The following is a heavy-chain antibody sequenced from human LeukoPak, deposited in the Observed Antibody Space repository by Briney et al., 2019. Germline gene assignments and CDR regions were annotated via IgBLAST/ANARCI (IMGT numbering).Heavy chain of an antibody. CDR3: ARVVGDRVFYYYYMDV. CDR1: GGSISSSSYY. D-gene: IGHD2-15*01. J-gene: IGHJ6*03. V-gene: IGHV4-39*07. Sequence: SETLSLTCTVSGGSISSSSYYWGWIRQPPGKGLEWIGSIYYSGSTYYNPSLKSRVTISVDTSKNQFSLKLSSVTAADTAVYYCARVVGDRVFYYYYMDVWGKGTTVTVSS. CDR2: IYYSGST.